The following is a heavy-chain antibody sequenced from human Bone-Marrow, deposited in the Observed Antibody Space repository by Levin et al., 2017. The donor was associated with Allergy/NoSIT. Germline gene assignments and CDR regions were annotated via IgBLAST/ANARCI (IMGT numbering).Heavy chain of an antibody. V-gene: IGHV1-2*02. J-gene: IGHJ4*02. CDR1: GYTFTGYY. D-gene: IGHD3-10*01. Sequence: ASVKVSCKASGYTFTGYYMHWVRQAPGQGLEWMGWINPNSGGTNYAQKFQGRVTMTRDTSISTAYMELSRLRSDDTAVYYCARDRVSAYRKPDPYGSGSYYNEGFEFDYWGQGTLVTVSS. CDR2: INPNSGGT. CDR3: ARDRVSAYRKPDPYGSGSYYNEGFEFDY.